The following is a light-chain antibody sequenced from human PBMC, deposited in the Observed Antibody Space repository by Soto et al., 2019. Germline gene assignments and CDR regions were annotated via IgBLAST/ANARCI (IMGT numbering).Light chain of an antibody. J-gene: IGKJ4*01. CDR3: QQYNSYPPT. Sequence: DIQMTQSPSTLSASVGDRVTITCRASQSISSWLAWYQQKPGKAPKLLIYKASSLDSGVPSRFSGSGSGTEFTLTISSLQPDDFATYYCQQYNSYPPTFGGGTKVEIK. CDR2: KAS. V-gene: IGKV1-5*03. CDR1: QSISSW.